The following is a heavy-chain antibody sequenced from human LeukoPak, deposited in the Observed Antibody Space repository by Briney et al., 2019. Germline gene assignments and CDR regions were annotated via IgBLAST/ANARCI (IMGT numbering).Heavy chain of an antibody. V-gene: IGHV4-34*01. Sequence: PSETLSLTCAVYGGSFSGYYWSWIRQPPGKGLEWIGEINHSGSTNYNPSLKSRVTISVDTSKNQFSLKLSSVTAADTAVYYCARGLGAAAGTVYYYYYYMDVWGKGTTVTISS. CDR2: INHSGST. CDR3: ARGLGAAAGTVYYYYYYMDV. D-gene: IGHD6-13*01. J-gene: IGHJ6*03. CDR1: GGSFSGYY.